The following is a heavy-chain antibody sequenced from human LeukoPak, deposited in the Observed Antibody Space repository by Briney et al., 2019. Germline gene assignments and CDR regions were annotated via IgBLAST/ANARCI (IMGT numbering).Heavy chain of an antibody. J-gene: IGHJ4*02. D-gene: IGHD3-16*01. CDR3: ARVRWGGLYYFDY. CDR1: GFTFDDCA. CDR2: ISWNSGTI. V-gene: IGHV3-9*01. Sequence: GGSLRLSCAASGFTFDDCAMHWVRQAPGKGLEWVSGISWNSGTIGYADSVKGRFTISRDNAKDTLYLQMNSLRAEDTAVYYCARVRWGGLYYFDYWGQGTLVTVSS.